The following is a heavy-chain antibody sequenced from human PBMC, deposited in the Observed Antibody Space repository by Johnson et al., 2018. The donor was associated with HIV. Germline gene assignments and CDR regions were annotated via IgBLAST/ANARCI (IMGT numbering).Heavy chain of an antibody. V-gene: IGHV3-73*02. Sequence: EVQLVESGGGLVQPGGSLELSCAASGFTFSGSAMHWVRQASGKGLEWVGRIRGRANTYATAYAASLKGSFTISRDDSTKTAYLQMTSLTPEETAGYSCGGTIDIGPTGRSYGAFDIWGQGTLVTVSS. CDR1: GFTFSGSA. D-gene: IGHD5-12*01. J-gene: IGHJ3*02. CDR2: IRGRANTYAT. CDR3: GGTIDIGPTGRSYGAFDI.